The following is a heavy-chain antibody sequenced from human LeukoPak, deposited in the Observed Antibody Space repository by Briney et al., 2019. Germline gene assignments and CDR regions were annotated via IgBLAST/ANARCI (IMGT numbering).Heavy chain of an antibody. J-gene: IGHJ4*02. D-gene: IGHD3-22*01. CDR2: ISFSSSII. CDR3: AREEYFGSTGYHDF. CDR1: GFTFSSYN. V-gene: IGHV3-48*04. Sequence: GGSLRLSCAASGFTFSSYNMNWVRQVPGRGLEWISYISFSSSIIYYADSVKGRFTISRDNAKSSLYLQVSSLRAEDTAIYYCAREEYFGSTGYHDFWGQGTLVTVSS.